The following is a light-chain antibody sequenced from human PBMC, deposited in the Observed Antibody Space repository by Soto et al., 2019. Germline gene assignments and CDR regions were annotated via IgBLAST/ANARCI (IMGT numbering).Light chain of an antibody. CDR3: QQYGSSPRGT. V-gene: IGKV3-20*01. CDR1: QSVSSY. CDR2: DAS. Sequence: EIVLTPSPATLSLSPGERATLSCRASQSVSSYLAWYQQKPGQAPRLLIYDASNRATGIPARFSGSGSGTDFTLTISRLEPEDFAVYYCQQYGSSPRGTFGPGTKVDI. J-gene: IGKJ1*01.